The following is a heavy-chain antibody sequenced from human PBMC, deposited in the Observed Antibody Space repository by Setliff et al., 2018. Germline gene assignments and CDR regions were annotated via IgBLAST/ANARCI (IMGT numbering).Heavy chain of an antibody. CDR1: GYTFTRYY. J-gene: IGHJ4*02. Sequence: ASVKVSCKASGYTFTRYYMYWVRQAPGQGLEWVGIINVSGGSARYAEKFQGRVTMTRDTSTSTFYMEVNILRSDDTAVYYCARGGMAAANRKGVFEYWGQGTLVTVSS. D-gene: IGHD6-13*01. CDR3: ARGGMAAANRKGVFEY. CDR2: INVSGGSA. V-gene: IGHV1-46*01.